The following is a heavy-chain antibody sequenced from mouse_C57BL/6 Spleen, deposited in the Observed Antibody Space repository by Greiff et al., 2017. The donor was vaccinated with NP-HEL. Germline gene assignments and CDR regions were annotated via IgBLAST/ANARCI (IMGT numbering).Heavy chain of an antibody. CDR2: ISSGGSYT. CDR3: ARPHYYGSSYPFAY. D-gene: IGHD1-1*01. CDR1: GFTFSSYG. V-gene: IGHV5-6*01. Sequence: EVKVVESGGDLVKPGGSLKLSCAASGFTFSSYGMSWVRQTPDKRLEWVATISSGGSYTYYPDSVKGRFTISRDNAKNTLYLQMSSLKSEDTAMYYCARPHYYGSSYPFAYWGQGTLVTVSA. J-gene: IGHJ3*01.